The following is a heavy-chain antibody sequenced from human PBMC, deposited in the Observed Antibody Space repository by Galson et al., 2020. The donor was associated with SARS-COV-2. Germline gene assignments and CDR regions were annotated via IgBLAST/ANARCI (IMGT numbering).Heavy chain of an antibody. J-gene: IGHJ6*02. V-gene: IGHV3-74*01. Sequence: GGYLRLSCAASGFTFSNYWMHWVRQAPGKGLVWVSRINGDGRSRTYADSVKGRFTISRDSAKNTVSLQMNSLRAEDTAVYYCATQEFYYGRSGYEESDYGMDVWGQGTTVTVSS. CDR2: INGDGRSR. CDR3: ATQEFYYGRSGYEESDYGMDV. D-gene: IGHD3-22*01. CDR1: GFTFSNYW.